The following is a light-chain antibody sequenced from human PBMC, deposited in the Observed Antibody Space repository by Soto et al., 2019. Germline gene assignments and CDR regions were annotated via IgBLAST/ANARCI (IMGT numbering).Light chain of an antibody. CDR3: QQYGSSTWT. J-gene: IGKJ1*01. V-gene: IGKV3-20*01. CDR2: GAS. Sequence: EIVLTQSPGTLSLSPGERATLSCRASQSVSSSYLAWYQQKPGQAPRLLIYGASSRETGIPDRFSGSGSGTEFTLTISRLEPEDFAVYYCQQYGSSTWTFGQGTQVDIK. CDR1: QSVSSSY.